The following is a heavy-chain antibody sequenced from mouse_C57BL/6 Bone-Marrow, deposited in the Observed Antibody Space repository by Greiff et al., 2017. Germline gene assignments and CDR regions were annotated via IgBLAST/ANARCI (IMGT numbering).Heavy chain of an antibody. D-gene: IGHD4-1*01. CDR1: GYTFTSYW. V-gene: IGHV1-55*01. Sequence: QVQLKQPGAELVKPGASVKMSCKASGYTFTSYWITWVKQRPGQGLEWIGDIYPTSGRTNYNEKFKCKAILTVDTSSTTAYMQLSSLTSEDSAVFDCARSGPLGRSFDYWGQGTTLTVSS. J-gene: IGHJ2*01. CDR2: IYPTSGRT. CDR3: ARSGPLGRSFDY.